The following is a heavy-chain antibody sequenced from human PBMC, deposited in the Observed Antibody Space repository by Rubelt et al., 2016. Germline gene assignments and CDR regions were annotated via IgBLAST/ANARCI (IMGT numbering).Heavy chain of an antibody. CDR2: IHHRGST. J-gene: IGHJ6*02. Sequence: QVQLQQWGAGLLKSSETLSLTCAVYGGSFSGYYWSWIRQPPGKGLEWIGEIHHRGSTNYNPSLKSRVTISVDTSKNQFSLKLISVTAADTAVYYCARGRMGFHYYYYGMYVWGQGTTVTVSS. D-gene: IGHD1-26*01. CDR1: GGSFSGYY. CDR3: ARGRMGFHYYYYGMYV. V-gene: IGHV4-34*01.